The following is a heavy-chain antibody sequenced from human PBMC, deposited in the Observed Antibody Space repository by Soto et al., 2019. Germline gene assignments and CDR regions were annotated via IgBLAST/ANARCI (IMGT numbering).Heavy chain of an antibody. Sequence: ASVKVSCKASGYTFTSYYMHWVRQAPGQGLEWMGIINPSGGSTSYAQKFQGRVTMTRDTSTSTVYMELSSLRSEDTAVYYCARQDTSLEKVVVVAATGQDRYFDLWGRGTLVTVSS. J-gene: IGHJ2*01. CDR2: INPSGGST. CDR1: GYTFTSYY. CDR3: ARQDTSLEKVVVVAATGQDRYFDL. V-gene: IGHV1-46*03. D-gene: IGHD2-15*01.